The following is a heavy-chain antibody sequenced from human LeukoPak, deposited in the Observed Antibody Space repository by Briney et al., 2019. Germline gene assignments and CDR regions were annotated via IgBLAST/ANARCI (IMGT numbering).Heavy chain of an antibody. CDR3: ARGRLSYDSSGCLDY. CDR2: INPSGGST. Sequence: ASVKVSCKASGYTFTSYYMHWVRQAPGQGLEWMGIINPSGGSTSYAQKFQGRVTMTRDTSTSTVYMELSSLRSDDTAVYYCARGRLSYDSSGCLDYWGQGTLVTVSS. J-gene: IGHJ4*02. CDR1: GYTFTSYY. D-gene: IGHD3-22*01. V-gene: IGHV1-46*01.